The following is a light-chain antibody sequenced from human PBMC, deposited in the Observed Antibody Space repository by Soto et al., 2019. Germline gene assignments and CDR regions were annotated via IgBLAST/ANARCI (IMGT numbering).Light chain of an antibody. CDR1: SSNIGAGYD. CDR2: GNS. V-gene: IGLV1-40*01. CDR3: QSYDSSLSGSV. J-gene: IGLJ3*02. Sequence: QAVVTQPPSVSGAPGQRVTISCTGSSSNIGAGYDVHWYQQLPGTAPKLLIYGNSNRPSGVPDRFYGYKSCPSASLAITGLQAEDEDDYDCQSYDSSLSGSVFGGGTQLTVL.